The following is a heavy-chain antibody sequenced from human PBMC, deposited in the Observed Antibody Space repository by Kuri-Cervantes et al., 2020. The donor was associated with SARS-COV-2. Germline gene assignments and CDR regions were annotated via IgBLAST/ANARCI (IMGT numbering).Heavy chain of an antibody. D-gene: IGHD3-10*01. J-gene: IGHJ4*02. CDR3: ERGEGVRGVRVRFRWRGGGPLDF. CDR2: VNPNTGGT. V-gene: IGHV1-2*04. CDR1: GYTFSDYY. Sequence: ASVKVSCKASGYTFSDYYIHWVRQAPGEGLEWVGWVNPNTGGTNYSQKVQGWVTMTRNTSLTTAYMDLSRLRSDDMDFYYCERGEGVRGVRVRFRWRGGGPLDFWGQGSPVTVSS.